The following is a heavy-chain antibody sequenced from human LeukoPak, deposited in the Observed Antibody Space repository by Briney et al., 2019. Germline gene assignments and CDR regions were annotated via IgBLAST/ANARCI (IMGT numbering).Heavy chain of an antibody. V-gene: IGHV1-2*02. J-gene: IGHJ6*03. CDR1: GYTFTGYY. CDR2: INPNSGGT. CDR3: ARDRGVDYCSGGSCSHYYYYMDA. D-gene: IGHD2-15*01. Sequence: GASVKVSCKASGYTFTGYYMHWVRQAPGQGLEWMGWINPNSGGTNYAQKFQGRVTMTRDTSISTAYMELSRLRSDDTAVYYCARDRGVDYCSGGSCSHYYYYMDAWGKGTTVTISS.